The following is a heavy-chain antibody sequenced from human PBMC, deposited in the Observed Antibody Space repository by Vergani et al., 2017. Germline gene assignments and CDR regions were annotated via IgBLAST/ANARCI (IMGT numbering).Heavy chain of an antibody. D-gene: IGHD6-13*01. CDR1: GDPVISTDYH. CDR2: MDYSGST. CDR3: ASKRGACRAAYCHSYDF. Sequence: QVQLQESGPGLVKPSETLSLTCTVSGDPVISTDYHCGWIRQPPGKGLEWIGSMDYSGSTYYNPSLESRISISFETPKNQFSLRLTSVTAADTAVYYCASKRGACRAAYCHSYDFWGPGTLVGVSS. V-gene: IGHV4-39*01. J-gene: IGHJ4*02.